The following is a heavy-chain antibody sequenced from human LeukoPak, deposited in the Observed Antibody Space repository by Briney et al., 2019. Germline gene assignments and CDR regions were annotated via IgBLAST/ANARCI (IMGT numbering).Heavy chain of an antibody. J-gene: IGHJ6*03. CDR1: GFTFSSYS. V-gene: IGHV3-21*01. Sequence: PGGSLRLSCAASGFTFSSYSMNWVRQAPGKGLGWVSSISSSSSYIYYADSVKGRFTISRDNAKNSLYLQMNSLRAEDTAVYYCARDLCSSTSCYYYYYYMDVWGKGTTVTVSS. CDR3: ARDLCSSTSCYYYYYYMDV. CDR2: ISSSSSYI. D-gene: IGHD2-2*01.